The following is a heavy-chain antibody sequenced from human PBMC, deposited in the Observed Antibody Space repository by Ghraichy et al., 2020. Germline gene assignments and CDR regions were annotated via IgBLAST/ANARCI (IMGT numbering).Heavy chain of an antibody. V-gene: IGHV4-34*01. J-gene: IGHJ4*02. CDR3: ARAREWLHKCFDY. Sequence: SETLSLTCAAYGGTFSGYYWSWIRQPPGKGLEWIGEINHSGSTNYNPYLKSRVIKSVDKYKNHFSLKQSSVTAADTSVDYCARAREWLHKCFDYWGQGTLVTVSS. CDR1: GGTFSGYY. D-gene: IGHD5-12*01. CDR2: INHSGST.